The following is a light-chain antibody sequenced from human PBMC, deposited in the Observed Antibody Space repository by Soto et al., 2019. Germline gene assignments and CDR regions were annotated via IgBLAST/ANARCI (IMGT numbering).Light chain of an antibody. CDR3: SSYTSSSTLYV. J-gene: IGLJ1*01. Sequence: QSVLTQPASVSGSPGQSITISCTGTSSDVGGYNCVSWYQQHPGKAPKLMIYEFSNRPSGVSNRFSGSKSGNTASLTISGLQAEDEADYYCSSYTSSSTLYVFGTGTKVPVL. V-gene: IGLV2-14*01. CDR1: SSDVGGYNC. CDR2: EFS.